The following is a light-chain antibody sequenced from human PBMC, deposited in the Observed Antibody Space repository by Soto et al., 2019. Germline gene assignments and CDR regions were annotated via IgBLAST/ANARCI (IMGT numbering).Light chain of an antibody. CDR2: EVS. J-gene: IGLJ1*01. CDR1: SSDVGGYNY. Sequence: LTQPPSASGSPGQSVTISCTGTSSDVGGYNYVSWYQQHPGKAPKLMIYEVSKRPSGVPDRFSGSKSGNTASLTVSGLQAEDEADYYCSSYAGSNNIYVFGTGTKVTVL. V-gene: IGLV2-8*01. CDR3: SSYAGSNNIYV.